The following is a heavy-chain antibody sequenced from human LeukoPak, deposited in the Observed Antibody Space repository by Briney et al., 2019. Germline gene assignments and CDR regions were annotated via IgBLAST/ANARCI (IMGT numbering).Heavy chain of an antibody. CDR1: GFTFSDYY. CDR3: ARDPPRSHSFDY. J-gene: IGHJ4*02. Sequence: KPGGSLRLSCAASGFTFSDYYMSWIRQAPGKGLEWVSYISSSSSYTDYADSVKGRFTISRDNAKNSLYLQMNSLRAEDTALYYCARDPPRSHSFDYWGQGTLVTVSS. CDR2: ISSSSSYT. V-gene: IGHV3-11*05.